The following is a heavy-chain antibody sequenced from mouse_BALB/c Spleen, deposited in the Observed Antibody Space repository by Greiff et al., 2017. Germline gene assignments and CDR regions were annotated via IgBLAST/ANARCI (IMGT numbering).Heavy chain of an antibody. CDR1: GFSLTSYG. Sequence: VKLMESGPGLVQPSQSLSITCTVSGFSLTSYGVHWVRQSPGKGLEWLGVIWSGGSTDYNAAFISRLSISKDNSKSQVFFKMNSLQANDTAIYYCARNGLFYYAMDYWGQGTSVTVSS. CDR3: ARNGLFYYAMDY. V-gene: IGHV2-2*02. J-gene: IGHJ4*01. CDR2: IWSGGST.